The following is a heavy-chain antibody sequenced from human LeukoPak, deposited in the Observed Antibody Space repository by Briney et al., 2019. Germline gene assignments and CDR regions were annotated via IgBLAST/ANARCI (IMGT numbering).Heavy chain of an antibody. CDR3: ARGRDFWSGYAYNWFDP. D-gene: IGHD3-3*01. V-gene: IGHV4-59*01. Sequence: SETLSLTCTVSGGSISSYYWSWIRQPPGKGLEWIGYIYYSGSTNYNPSLKGRVTISVDTSKNQFSLKLSSVTAADTAVYYCARGRDFWSGYAYNWFDPWGQGTLVTVSS. J-gene: IGHJ5*02. CDR1: GGSISSYY. CDR2: IYYSGST.